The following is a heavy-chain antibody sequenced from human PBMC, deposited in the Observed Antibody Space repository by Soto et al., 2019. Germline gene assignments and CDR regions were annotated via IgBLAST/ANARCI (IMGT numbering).Heavy chain of an antibody. D-gene: IGHD3-10*01. J-gene: IGHJ4*02. CDR3: ARHMIRGVLTTNFDY. Sequence: PGESLKISCKTSGYSFTSYWIGWVRQMPGKGLEWMGIIYPGDSDTRYSPSFKGQVTISADRSISTAYLQWGSLKASDTATYYCARHMIRGVLTTNFDYWGQGTLVTVSS. CDR1: GYSFTSYW. CDR2: IYPGDSDT. V-gene: IGHV5-51*01.